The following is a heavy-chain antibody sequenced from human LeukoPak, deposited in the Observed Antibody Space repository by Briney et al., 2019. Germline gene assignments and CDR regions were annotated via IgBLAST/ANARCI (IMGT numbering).Heavy chain of an antibody. CDR3: ARDKMTGDSHFDY. J-gene: IGHJ4*02. Sequence: GGSLRLSCAASGFTFSSYWMSWVRQAPGKGLEWVAHIKQDGSEKNYVDPVKGRFTISRDNAKNSLLLQMDGLRVEDTAVYYCARDKMTGDSHFDYWGQGTLVTVSS. D-gene: IGHD7-27*01. CDR1: GFTFSSYW. V-gene: IGHV3-7*01. CDR2: IKQDGSEK.